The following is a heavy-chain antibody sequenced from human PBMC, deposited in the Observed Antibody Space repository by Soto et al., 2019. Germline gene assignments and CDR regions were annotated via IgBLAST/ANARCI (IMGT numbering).Heavy chain of an antibody. CDR1: GGSMSSGNYA. D-gene: IGHD1-1*01. CDR3: VREGNGFDY. J-gene: IGHJ4*02. Sequence: QLQLQESGSGLVKPSQTLSLTCAVSGGSMSSGNYAWSWIRQPPGKGLEWIGYIYHSGTTYYNPSLKSRVNISVDRSKNQFSLKLNSVTAADTAVYYCVREGNGFDYWGQGTLVTVSS. CDR2: IYHSGTT. V-gene: IGHV4-30-2*01.